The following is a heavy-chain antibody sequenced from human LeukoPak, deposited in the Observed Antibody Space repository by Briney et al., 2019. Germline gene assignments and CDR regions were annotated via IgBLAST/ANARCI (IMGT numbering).Heavy chain of an antibody. CDR2: IYYSGST. D-gene: IGHD1-20*01. CDR1: GGSISSYN. CDR3: ARDSASNWNPLETYYDF. Sequence: PSETLSLTCTVSGGSISSYNWSWIRQPPGKGLEWIGYIYYSGSTNYNPSLKSRVTISVDPSKNQFSLKLSSGTAADTAVYYCARDSASNWNPLETYYDFWGEGTLVTVSS. J-gene: IGHJ4*02. V-gene: IGHV4-59*01.